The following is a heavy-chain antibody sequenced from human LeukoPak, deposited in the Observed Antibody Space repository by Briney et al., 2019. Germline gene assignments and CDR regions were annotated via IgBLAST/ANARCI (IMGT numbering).Heavy chain of an antibody. CDR3: AKDFIGDGYMDV. D-gene: IGHD4-17*01. CDR1: GFTFSDYN. CDR2: ISRSGSTK. J-gene: IGHJ6*03. Sequence: GGSLRLSCAASGFTFSDYNMRWIRQAPGKGLEWVSSISRSGSTKYYADSVKGRFTISRDNAKNSLFLQMNSLRAEDTAVYYCAKDFIGDGYMDVWGKGTTVTISS. V-gene: IGHV3-11*04.